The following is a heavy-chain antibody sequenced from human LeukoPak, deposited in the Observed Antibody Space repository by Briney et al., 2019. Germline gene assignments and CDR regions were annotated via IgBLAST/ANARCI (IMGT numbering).Heavy chain of an antibody. CDR2: IIPIFGTA. V-gene: IGHV1-69*05. Sequence: HVASVKVSCKASGGTFSSYAISWVRQAPGQGLEWMGGIIPIFGTANYAQQFQGRVTITTDESTSTAYMELSSLRSDDTAVYYCARGSSSSFEYFQHWGQGTLVAVSS. CDR3: ARGSSSSFEYFQH. CDR1: GGTFSSYA. J-gene: IGHJ1*01. D-gene: IGHD6-6*01.